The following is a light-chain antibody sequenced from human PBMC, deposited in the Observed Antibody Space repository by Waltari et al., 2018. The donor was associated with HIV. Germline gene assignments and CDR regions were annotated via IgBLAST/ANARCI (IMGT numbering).Light chain of an antibody. Sequence: DIVMTQPPLSLSVSPGQRASISCKSSHSLLHAKGKNFLYWYLQNGGQPPQLLIYEVSNRFSGVPDRFSGSGSGTDFTLKISRVEAEDVGVDDCMQSIQRGTFDQGTKVEIK. CDR3: MQSIQRGT. J-gene: IGKJ1*01. CDR1: HSLLHAKGKNF. V-gene: IGKV2D-29*01. CDR2: EVS.